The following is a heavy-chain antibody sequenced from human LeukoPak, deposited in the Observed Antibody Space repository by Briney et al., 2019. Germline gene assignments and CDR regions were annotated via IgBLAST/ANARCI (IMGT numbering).Heavy chain of an antibody. D-gene: IGHD6-13*01. CDR1: GGSISSGSYY. CDR3: AREPSIAAADY. Sequence: PSQTLSLTCTVSGGSISSGSYYWSWIRQPAGKGLEWIGYIYYSGSTYYNPSLKSRVTISVDTSKNQFSLKLSSVTAADTAVYYCAREPSIAAADYWGQGTLVTVSS. V-gene: IGHV4-30-4*08. CDR2: IYYSGST. J-gene: IGHJ4*02.